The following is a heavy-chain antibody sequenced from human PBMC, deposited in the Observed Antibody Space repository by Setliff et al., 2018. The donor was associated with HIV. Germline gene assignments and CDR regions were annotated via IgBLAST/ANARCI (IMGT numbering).Heavy chain of an antibody. CDR2: INPNSGGT. J-gene: IGHJ5*02. CDR3: ARGGRIAAARFGLFDT. D-gene: IGHD6-13*01. V-gene: IGHV1-2*02. Sequence: ASVKVSCKASGYTFTGYYMHWVRQAPGQGLEWMGWINPNSGGTNYAQKFQGRVTMTRDTSISTAYMELSRLRSDDTAVYYCARGGRIAAARFGLFDTWGQGTLVTVSS. CDR1: GYTFTGYY.